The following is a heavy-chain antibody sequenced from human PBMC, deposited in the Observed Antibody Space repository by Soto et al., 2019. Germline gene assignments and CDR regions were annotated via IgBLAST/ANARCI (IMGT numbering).Heavy chain of an antibody. CDR3: ARLYLYGDYYYYYYMDV. V-gene: IGHV4-39*01. CDR1: GGSISSSSYY. J-gene: IGHJ6*03. CDR2: MYYSGST. Sequence: SETLSLTCTVSGGSISSSSYYWGWIRQPPGKGLEWIGSMYYSGSTYYNPSLKSRVTISVDTSKNQFSLKLSSVTAADTAVYYCARLYLYGDYYYYYYMDVWGKGTTVTVSS. D-gene: IGHD4-17*01.